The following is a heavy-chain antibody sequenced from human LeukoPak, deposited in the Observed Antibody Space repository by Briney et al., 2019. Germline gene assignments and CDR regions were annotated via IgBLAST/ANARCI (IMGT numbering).Heavy chain of an antibody. D-gene: IGHD3-9*01. CDR3: ARHLSAYYDILTGYYNDYYFDY. V-gene: IGHV4-39*01. Sequence: SETLSLTCTVSGGSISSSSYYWGWIRQPPGKGLEWIGSIYYSGSTYYNPSLKSRVTISVDTSKNQFSLKLSSVTAADTAVYYCARHLSAYYDILTGYYNDYYFDYWGQGTLVTVSS. J-gene: IGHJ4*02. CDR2: IYYSGST. CDR1: GGSISSSSYY.